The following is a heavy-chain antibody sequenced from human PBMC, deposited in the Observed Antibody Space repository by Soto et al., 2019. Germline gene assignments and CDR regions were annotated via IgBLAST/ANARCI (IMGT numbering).Heavy chain of an antibody. Sequence: ASVKVSCKASGYTFTSCYIHWVRQAPGQGLEWMAMINPSGGRTKYAQIFQGRVTLTRDTSTGTVDMELSSLTSEDTAIYYCARGPSCGGDCYLFDYWGQGTQVTVSS. CDR1: GYTFTSCY. V-gene: IGHV1-46*01. J-gene: IGHJ4*02. D-gene: IGHD2-21*02. CDR2: INPSGGRT. CDR3: ARGPSCGGDCYLFDY.